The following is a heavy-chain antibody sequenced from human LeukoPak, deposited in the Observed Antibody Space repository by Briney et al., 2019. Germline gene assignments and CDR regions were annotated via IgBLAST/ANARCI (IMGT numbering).Heavy chain of an antibody. Sequence: AAVKVSYKVSGYTLTELSMHWVRQAPRKGREWMGRFDPEDGETVYAQKFQGRVTMTEDTSTDTAYMELSRLRSEDTAVYYCATLGFGELFPIMDVLGKGTTVTVSS. CDR2: FDPEDGET. CDR3: ATLGFGELFPIMDV. CDR1: GYTLTELS. J-gene: IGHJ6*04. V-gene: IGHV1-24*01. D-gene: IGHD3-10*01.